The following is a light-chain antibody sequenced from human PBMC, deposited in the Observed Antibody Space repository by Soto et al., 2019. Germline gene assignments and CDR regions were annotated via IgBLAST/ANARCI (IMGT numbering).Light chain of an antibody. Sequence: IQLTQSPSSLSASVGDRVTSTSRPIQGFGSYLAWYQQKPGKAPKLLIYAASTLQSGVPSRFSGSGSGTDFTLTISSLQPEDFATYYCQQLNSYPYTFGQGTKLEIK. CDR3: QQLNSYPYT. J-gene: IGKJ2*01. V-gene: IGKV1-9*01. CDR2: AAS. CDR1: QGFGSY.